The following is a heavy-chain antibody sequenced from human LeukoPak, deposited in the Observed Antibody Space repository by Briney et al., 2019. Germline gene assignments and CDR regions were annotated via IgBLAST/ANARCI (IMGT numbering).Heavy chain of an antibody. CDR3: ARDQITMVRGVILSPSDY. J-gene: IGHJ4*02. CDR1: GYTFTSYG. Sequence: ASVKVSCKASGYTFTSYGISWVRQAPGQGLEWMGWISAYNGNTNYAQKLQGRVTMTTDTSTSTAYMELRSLRSDDTAVYYCARDQITMVRGVILSPSDYWGQGTLVTVSS. V-gene: IGHV1-18*01. D-gene: IGHD3-10*01. CDR2: ISAYNGNT.